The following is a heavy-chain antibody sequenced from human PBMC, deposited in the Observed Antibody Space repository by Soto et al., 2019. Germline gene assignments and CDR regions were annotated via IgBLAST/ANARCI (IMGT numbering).Heavy chain of an antibody. J-gene: IGHJ6*02. V-gene: IGHV4-30-2*01. Sequence: QLQLQESGSGLVKPSQSLSLTCTFSGGSISSGGYSWTWIRQPTGKGLEWIGNVYHNGRTNHNPSLKSRLAMSVDRSKNQFSLSRSSVTVADTSVYYCARDRILIPFGVLTIYYGIDVWGQGTTVSVSS. CDR1: GGSISSGGYS. CDR3: ARDRILIPFGVLTIYYGIDV. CDR2: VYHNGRT. D-gene: IGHD3-16*01.